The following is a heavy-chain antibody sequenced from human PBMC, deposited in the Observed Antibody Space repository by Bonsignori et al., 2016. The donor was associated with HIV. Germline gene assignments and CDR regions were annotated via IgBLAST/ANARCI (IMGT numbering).Heavy chain of an antibody. J-gene: IGHJ3*01. CDR2: ITWNSGKI. D-gene: IGHD2-2*01. V-gene: IGHV3-9*01. Sequence: VRQAPGKGLEWVSGITWNSGKIGYADSVKGRFTISRDNNKNALTLEMNSLRAEDTALYFCAKDKVPAAMTTFDLWGQGTMVTVSS. CDR3: AKDKVPAAMTTFDL.